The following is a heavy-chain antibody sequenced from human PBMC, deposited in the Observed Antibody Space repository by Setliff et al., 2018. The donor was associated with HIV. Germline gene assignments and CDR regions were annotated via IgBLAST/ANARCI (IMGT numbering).Heavy chain of an antibody. Sequence: SETLSLTCTVSGPPIAIGSYYWTWIRQPAGRGLEWIGHISASGNTKYSPTLQSRVTLSVNPSNNQFSLNLTSVTAADTAVCYCARRKSGSSYRFFNYWGLGSLVTVSS. CDR1: GPPIAIGSYY. J-gene: IGHJ4*02. V-gene: IGHV4-61*09. CDR2: ISASGNT. CDR3: ARRKSGSSYRFFNY. D-gene: IGHD3-16*02.